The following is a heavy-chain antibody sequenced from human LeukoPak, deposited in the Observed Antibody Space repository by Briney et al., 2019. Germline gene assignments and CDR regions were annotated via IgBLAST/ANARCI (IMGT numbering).Heavy chain of an antibody. J-gene: IGHJ4*02. CDR2: IFSSGSA. V-gene: IGHV4-59*01. D-gene: IGHD1-7*01. CDR3: AGGRKGLAKLGT. Sequence: SETLSLTCTVSGGSISGYYWSWIRQPPGKGLEWIGYIFSSGSALYNPSLKSRVTMSGDTSKSQISLKVTSVTAADTAVYYCAGGRKGLAKLGTGGKETLVTV. CDR1: GGSISGYY.